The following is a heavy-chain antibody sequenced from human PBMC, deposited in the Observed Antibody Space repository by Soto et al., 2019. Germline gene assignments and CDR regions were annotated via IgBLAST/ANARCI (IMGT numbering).Heavy chain of an antibody. J-gene: IGHJ6*03. Sequence: GGSLRLSCAASGFTVSGNYMNWVRQAPGKGLEWVSVIYSGGSTYYADSVKGRFTISGDNSKNTLFLQMSSLRGEDTAVYYCARSPVPTSISAGYYYYMDVWGTGTTVTVSS. CDR3: ARSPVPTSISAGYYYYMDV. CDR1: GFTVSGNY. D-gene: IGHD2-2*01. V-gene: IGHV3-66*01. CDR2: IYSGGST.